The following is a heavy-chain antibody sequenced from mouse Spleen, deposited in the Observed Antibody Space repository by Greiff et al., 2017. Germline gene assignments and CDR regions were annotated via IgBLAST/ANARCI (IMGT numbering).Heavy chain of an antibody. J-gene: IGHJ4*01. D-gene: IGHD3-1*01. CDR1: GYTFTSYT. Sequence: VKLQESGAELARPGASVKMSCKASGYTFTSYTMHWVKQRPGQGLEWIGYINPSSGYTKYNQKFKDKATLTADKSSSTAYMQLSSLTSEVSAVYYCARSQLGLHAMDYWGQGTSVTVSS. CDR3: ARSQLGLHAMDY. CDR2: INPSSGYT. V-gene: IGHV1-4*01.